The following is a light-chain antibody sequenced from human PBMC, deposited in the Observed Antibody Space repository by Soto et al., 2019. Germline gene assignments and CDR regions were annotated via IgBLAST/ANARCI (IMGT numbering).Light chain of an antibody. CDR2: GNT. V-gene: IGLV1-40*01. CDR3: QSYDNRVSGYV. J-gene: IGLJ1*01. CDR1: SSNIGASYD. Sequence: QSVLTQPPSVSGAPGQRVTISCTGSSSNIGASYDVNWYQQLPGTAPKLLIYGNTNRPSGVPDLFSGSKSVTSASLAITGRQAVDEADYYCQSYDNRVSGYVFGTGTKLTVL.